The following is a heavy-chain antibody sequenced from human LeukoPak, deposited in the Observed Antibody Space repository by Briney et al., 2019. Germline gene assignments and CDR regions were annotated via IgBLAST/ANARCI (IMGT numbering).Heavy chain of an antibody. CDR3: ARGRSYGFDFDS. J-gene: IGHJ4*02. Sequence: SEALSLTCDVSGVSINTCCYYWTWIRQPPGKGLEWIGYKYYSGSTRYNSSLRSRLTISLDTSKNQFSLRLTSVTAADTAVYYCARGRSYGFDFDSWGPGTLVIVSS. CDR1: GVSINTCCYY. D-gene: IGHD5-18*01. CDR2: KYYSGST. V-gene: IGHV4-61*01.